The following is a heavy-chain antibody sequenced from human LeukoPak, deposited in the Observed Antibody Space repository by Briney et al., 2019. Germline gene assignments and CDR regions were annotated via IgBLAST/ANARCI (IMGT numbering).Heavy chain of an antibody. CDR1: GFTFSSYA. V-gene: IGHV3-30*04. D-gene: IGHD1/OR15-1a*01. CDR3: ARNSGTNGCLDY. Sequence: GRSLRLSCAASGFTFSSYAMHWVRQAPGKGLEWVAVISYDGSNKYYADSVKGRFTISRDNSKNTLYLQMNSLRAEDTAVYYCARNSGTNGCLDYWGQGTLVTVSS. J-gene: IGHJ4*02. CDR2: ISYDGSNK.